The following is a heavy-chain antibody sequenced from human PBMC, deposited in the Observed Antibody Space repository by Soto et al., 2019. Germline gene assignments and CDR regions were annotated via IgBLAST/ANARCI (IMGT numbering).Heavy chain of an antibody. CDR3: AEDHFYLSSCGYYVFDS. J-gene: IGHJ4*02. D-gene: IGHD3-22*01. CDR1: GFTFNSYG. CDR2: ISHDGSKT. V-gene: IGHV3-30*18. Sequence: QVQLVESGGSVVQPGRSLRLSCAASGFTFNSYGIHWVRQAPGKGLEWVAVISHDGSKTNYADSVKGRVTISRDNSKDNGYLEMNRLGGEGKGLVYCAEDHFYLSSCGYYVFDSWGQGTLVTVSS.